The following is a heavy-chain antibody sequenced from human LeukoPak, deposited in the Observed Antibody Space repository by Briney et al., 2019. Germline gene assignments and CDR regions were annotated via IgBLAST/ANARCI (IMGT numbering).Heavy chain of an antibody. J-gene: IGHJ3*02. V-gene: IGHV3-7*01. D-gene: IGHD1-26*01. CDR3: ARELVVGATISPDAFDI. Sequence: QPGGSLRLSCAASGFTFSSYWMSWVRQAPGKGLEWVANIKQDGSEKYYVDSVKGRFTISRDNAKNSLYLQMNSLRAEDTAVYYCARELVVGATISPDAFDIWGQGTMVTVSS. CDR1: GFTFSSYW. CDR2: IKQDGSEK.